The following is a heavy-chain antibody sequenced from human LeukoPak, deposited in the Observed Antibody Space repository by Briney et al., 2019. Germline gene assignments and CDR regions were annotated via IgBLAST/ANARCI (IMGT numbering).Heavy chain of an antibody. D-gene: IGHD1-26*01. CDR3: AKYPSDSGY. Sequence: PGGSLTLSCAASGFTFKSYEMNWFRQAPGKGLEWVSYISSSSATMYYANSVKGRFTISRDDAMNSLFLQMNSLRAEDTAIYYCAKYPSDSGYWGQGTLVTVSS. J-gene: IGHJ4*02. V-gene: IGHV3-48*03. CDR2: ISSSSATM. CDR1: GFTFKSYE.